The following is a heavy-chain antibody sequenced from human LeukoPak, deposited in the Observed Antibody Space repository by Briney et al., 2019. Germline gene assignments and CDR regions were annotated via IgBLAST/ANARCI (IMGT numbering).Heavy chain of an antibody. J-gene: IGHJ6*04. Sequence: ASVKVSCKASGYTFTSYDINCVRQATGQGLECMGWMNPNSGNTGYAQKFQGRVTMTRNTSISTAYMELSSLRSEDTAVYYCATSWGSGSYVCLDVWGKGTTVTVSS. V-gene: IGHV1-8*01. CDR3: ATSWGSGSYVCLDV. D-gene: IGHD1-26*01. CDR2: MNPNSGNT. CDR1: GYTFTSYD.